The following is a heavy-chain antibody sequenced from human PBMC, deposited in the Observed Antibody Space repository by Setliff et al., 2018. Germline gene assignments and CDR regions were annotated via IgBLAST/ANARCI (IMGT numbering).Heavy chain of an antibody. CDR3: ARMSGFQYMDV. CDR1: GGSISSSNYY. V-gene: IGHV4-31*03. CDR2: TSYTGTT. Sequence: SETLSLTCTVSGGSISSSNYYWTWVRQHPRKGLEWVAYTSYTGTTYYNPSLENRLTISVDTSKNQFSLKVHFVTAADTAVYYCARMSGFQYMDVWGKGTTVTVSS. J-gene: IGHJ6*03. D-gene: IGHD3-3*01.